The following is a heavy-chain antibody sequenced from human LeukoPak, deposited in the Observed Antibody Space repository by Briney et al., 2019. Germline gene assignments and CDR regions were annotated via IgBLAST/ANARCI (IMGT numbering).Heavy chain of an antibody. J-gene: IGHJ6*03. CDR2: ITSDGGST. Sequence: PGGSLRLSCAASGLTFDAYAMHWVRQAPGKGLEWVSLITSDGGSTYYSDSVKGRFTSSRDNSKNALYLQMNSLRTEDTALYYCAKEGYTSSYSYYYYYMDVWGNGTTVTVSS. V-gene: IGHV3-43D*03. D-gene: IGHD6-6*01. CDR1: GLTFDAYA. CDR3: AKEGYTSSYSYYYYYMDV.